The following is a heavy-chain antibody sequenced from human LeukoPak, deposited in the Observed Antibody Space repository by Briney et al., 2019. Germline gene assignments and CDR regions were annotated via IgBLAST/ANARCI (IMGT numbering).Heavy chain of an antibody. V-gene: IGHV3-7*01. CDR3: ARGNVAASYYYYGMDV. D-gene: IGHD2-15*01. J-gene: IGHJ6*02. CDR2: IKQDGSEQ. CDR1: GFTFSAYW. Sequence: GGSLRLSCAASGFTFSAYWMSWVRQAPGKGLEWVANIKQDGSEQYYVDSVKGRFTISRDNAKNSLYLQMNSLRAEDTAVYYCARGNVAASYYYYGMDVWGQGTTVTVSS.